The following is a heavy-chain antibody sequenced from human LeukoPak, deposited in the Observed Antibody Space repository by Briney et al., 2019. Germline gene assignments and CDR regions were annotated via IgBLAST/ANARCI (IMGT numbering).Heavy chain of an antibody. CDR2: IYYSGST. D-gene: IGHD6-13*01. CDR3: ARSPVFSIAAARFDP. Sequence: SETLSLTCTVSGASVSSTSYFWGWIRQPPGKGLEWIGTIYYSGSTNYSPSLKRRVTISIDTSKNQFSLKLSSVTAADTAVYYCARSPVFSIAAARFDPWGQGTLVTVSS. J-gene: IGHJ5*02. CDR1: GASVSSTSYF. V-gene: IGHV4-39*07.